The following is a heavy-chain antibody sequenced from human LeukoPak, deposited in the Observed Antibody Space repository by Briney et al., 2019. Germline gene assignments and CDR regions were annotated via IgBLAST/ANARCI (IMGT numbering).Heavy chain of an antibody. CDR2: IYYSGST. D-gene: IGHD5-24*01. J-gene: IGHJ4*02. CDR1: GGSISSYY. CDR3: ARHARNVYNPIDY. Sequence: PSETLSLTCTVSGGSISSYYWTWTRQPPGRGLDWIGYIYYSGSTNYNPSLKSRVVISIDASKNEFSLKLSSVTAADTAIYYCARHARNVYNPIDYWGQGTLVTVSS. V-gene: IGHV4-59*08.